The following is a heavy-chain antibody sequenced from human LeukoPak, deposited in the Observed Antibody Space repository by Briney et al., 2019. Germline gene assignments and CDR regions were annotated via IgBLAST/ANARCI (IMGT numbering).Heavy chain of an antibody. Sequence: PSETLSLTCTVSGGSISSYYWSWIRQPPGKGLEWIGYIYPSGSTNYNPSLKSRVTISVDTSKNQFSLKLSSVTAADTAVYYCARDGYSGNDGLWGQGTLVTVSS. D-gene: IGHD5-12*01. J-gene: IGHJ4*02. CDR3: ARDGYSGNDGL. V-gene: IGHV4-59*01. CDR2: IYPSGST. CDR1: GGSISSYY.